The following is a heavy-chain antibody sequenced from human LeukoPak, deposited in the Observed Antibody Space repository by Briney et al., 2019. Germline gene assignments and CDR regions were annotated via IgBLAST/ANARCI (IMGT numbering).Heavy chain of an antibody. V-gene: IGHV3-20*04. CDR2: INWNGDSR. CDR1: GFKFDDYG. Sequence: PGGSLRLSCTASGFKFDDYGMTWVRQAPGKGLEWVADINWNGDSRGYAHSVRGRFTIYRDNSKNSLYLQMNSLRAEDTAVYYCVRDYENLTGSKTRFHYWGQGTLVTVSS. J-gene: IGHJ4*02. D-gene: IGHD3-9*01. CDR3: VRDYENLTGSKTRFHY.